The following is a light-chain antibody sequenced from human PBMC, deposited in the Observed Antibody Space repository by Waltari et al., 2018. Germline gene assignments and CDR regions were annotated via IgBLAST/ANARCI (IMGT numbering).Light chain of an antibody. CDR1: SSDVVGYNY. CDR2: DVN. CDR3: CSYAGTYIHYV. Sequence: QSALTQPRSVSGCLGQTVTISCTGTSSDVVGYNYVSWYRHHPDKAPRLIIYDVNKRPAGVPVRCAGSKSGYTAARTVSGLQAEDEADYYCCSYAGTYIHYVFGTGTKVTVL. V-gene: IGLV2-11*01. J-gene: IGLJ1*01.